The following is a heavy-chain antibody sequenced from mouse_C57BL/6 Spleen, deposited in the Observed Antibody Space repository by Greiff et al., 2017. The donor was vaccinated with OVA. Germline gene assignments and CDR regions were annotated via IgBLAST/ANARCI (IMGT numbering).Heavy chain of an antibody. CDR2: ISYDGSN. D-gene: IGHD6-1*01. CDR3: ARDPLGGFAY. V-gene: IGHV3-6*01. J-gene: IGHJ3*01. CDR1: GYSITSGYY. Sequence: EVKLMESGPGLVIPSQSLSLTCSVTGYSITSGYYWNWIRQFPGNKLEWMGYISYDGSNNYNPSLKNRISITRDTSKNQFFLKLNSVTTEDTATYYCARDPLGGFAYWGQGTLVTVSA.